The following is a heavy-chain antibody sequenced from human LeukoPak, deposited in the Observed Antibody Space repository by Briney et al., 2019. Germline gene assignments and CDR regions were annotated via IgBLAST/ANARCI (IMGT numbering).Heavy chain of an antibody. CDR2: ISSSGSTI. Sequence: GGSLRLSCAASGFTFSSYWMSWVRQAPGKGLEWVSYISSSGSTIYYADSVKGRFTISRDNAKNSLYLQMNSLRAEDTAVYYCAREDDYQNAFDIWGQGTMVTVSS. CDR3: AREDDYQNAFDI. V-gene: IGHV3-48*04. J-gene: IGHJ3*02. D-gene: IGHD2-2*01. CDR1: GFTFSSYW.